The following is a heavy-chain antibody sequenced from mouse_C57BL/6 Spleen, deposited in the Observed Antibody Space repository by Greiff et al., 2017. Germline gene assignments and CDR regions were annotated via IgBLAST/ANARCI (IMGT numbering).Heavy chain of an antibody. V-gene: IGHV5-4*03. D-gene: IGHD1-1*01. CDR1: GFTFSSYA. J-gene: IGHJ4*01. CDR3: ARHYYGSSYYAMDY. CDR2: ISDGGSYT. Sequence: EVKLVESGGGLVKPGGSLKLSCAASGFTFSSYAMSWVRQTPEKRLEWVATISDGGSYTYYPDNVKGRFTISRYNAKNNLYLQMSHLKSEDTAMYYCARHYYGSSYYAMDYWGQGISVTVSS.